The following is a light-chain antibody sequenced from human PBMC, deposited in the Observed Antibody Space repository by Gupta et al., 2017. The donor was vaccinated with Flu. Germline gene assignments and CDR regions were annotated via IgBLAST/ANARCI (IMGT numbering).Light chain of an antibody. Sequence: GPPCLHPEETATLSCRARENVGSGNLSWFQKKPGQALSLFRIDPSARAADIPDRFAGSGSRENLTLTIRRLGAEDTELYYCKQYDTTPPTFGPGTKVDVK. V-gene: IGKV3-20*01. CDR1: ENVGSGN. CDR3: KQYDTTPPT. J-gene: IGKJ3*01. CDR2: DPS.